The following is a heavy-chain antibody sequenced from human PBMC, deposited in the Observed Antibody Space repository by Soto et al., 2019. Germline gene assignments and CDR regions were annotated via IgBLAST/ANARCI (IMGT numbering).Heavy chain of an antibody. V-gene: IGHV1-18*04. CDR3: ARAYDFWSGYSPSFDY. D-gene: IGHD3-3*01. CDR1: GYTFTSYG. CDR2: ISAYNGNT. J-gene: IGHJ4*02. Sequence: GASVKVSCKASGYTFTSYGISWVRQAPGKGLEWMGWISAYNGNTNYAQKLQGRVTMTTDTSTSTAYIELRSLRSDDTAVYYCARAYDFWSGYSPSFDYWGQGTLVTVSS.